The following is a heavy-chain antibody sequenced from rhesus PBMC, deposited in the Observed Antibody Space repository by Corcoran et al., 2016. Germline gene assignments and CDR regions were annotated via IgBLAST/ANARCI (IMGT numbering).Heavy chain of an antibody. CDR2: INPYNGNT. CDR1: GYTFTDYY. V-gene: IGHV1S2*01. D-gene: IGHD2-39*01. J-gene: IGHJ4*01. CDR3: ARVDPSAYVYFDF. Sequence: QVQLVQSGAEVKKPGSSVKVSCKASGYTFTDYYIHWVRQSPRQGLEWMEWINPYNGNTRYAQKFQGRVTMTRDTSTTTVYMELSSLRSEDTAVYYCARVDPSAYVYFDFWGQGVLVTVSS.